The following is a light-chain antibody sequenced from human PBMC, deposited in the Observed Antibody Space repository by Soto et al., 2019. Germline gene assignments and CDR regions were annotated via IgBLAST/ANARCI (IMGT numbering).Light chain of an antibody. CDR1: QSVSSN. V-gene: IGKV3-15*01. CDR3: QQHNNWPPWT. Sequence: EIAMTQSPATLSVSPGERATLSCRASQSVSSNLAWYQQKLGQAPRLLIYGASTRTTGIPARFSGSGSGTEFTLTISSLQSEDFAVYYCQQHNNWPPWTFGQGTKVDIK. J-gene: IGKJ1*01. CDR2: GAS.